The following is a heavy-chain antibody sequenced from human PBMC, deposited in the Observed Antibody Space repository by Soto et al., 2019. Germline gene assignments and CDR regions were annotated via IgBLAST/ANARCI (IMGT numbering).Heavy chain of an antibody. V-gene: IGHV3-30*03. CDR1: GFTFSGYG. D-gene: IGHD3-22*01. CDR2: ISYDGSNK. CDR3: ATEYDSSGYYLYYYYYGMDV. J-gene: IGHJ6*02. Sequence: GGSLRLSCAASGFTFSGYGMHWVRQAPGKGLEWVAVISYDGSNKYYADSVKGRFTISRDNSKNTLYLQMNSLRAEDTAVYYCATEYDSSGYYLYYYYYGMDVWGQGPTVTVSS.